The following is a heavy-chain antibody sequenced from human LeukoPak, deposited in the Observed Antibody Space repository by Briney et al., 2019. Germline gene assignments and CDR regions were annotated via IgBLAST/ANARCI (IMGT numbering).Heavy chain of an antibody. D-gene: IGHD3-16*01. CDR3: ARLRFWGNWFDP. J-gene: IGHJ5*02. Sequence: RGESLKISCKGSGYSFTSYWISWVRQMPGKGLEWMGRIDPSDSYTIYSPSFQGHVTISADKSISTAYLQWSSLKASDTAMYYCARLRFWGNWFDPWGQGTLVTVSS. V-gene: IGHV5-10-1*01. CDR1: GYSFTSYW. CDR2: IDPSDSYT.